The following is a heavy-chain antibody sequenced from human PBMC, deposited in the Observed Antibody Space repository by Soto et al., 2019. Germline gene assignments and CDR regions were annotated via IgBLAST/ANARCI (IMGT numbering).Heavy chain of an antibody. CDR1: GGSISSYY. CDR2: IYYSGIT. J-gene: IGHJ4*02. D-gene: IGHD5-18*01. V-gene: IGHV4-59*01. CDR3: AREGIYGYFY. Sequence: PSETLSLTCTVSGGSISSYYWSWIRQSPGKGLEWIGYIYYSGITNYNPSLKSRATISVDTSKNQFSLKLRSVTAADTAVYYCAREGIYGYFYWGLGTLVTVSS.